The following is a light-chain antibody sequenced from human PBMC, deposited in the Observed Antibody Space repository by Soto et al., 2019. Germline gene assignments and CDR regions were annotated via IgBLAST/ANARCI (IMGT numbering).Light chain of an antibody. CDR3: QQRSNSIT. CDR1: RSVNNNY. CDR2: GAS. V-gene: IGKV3D-20*02. Sequence: EIVLTQSPGTLSLSPGERATLSCRASRSVNNNYLAWYQQKPGQAPRLLIFGASSRATGIPDRFTGSGSGTDFTLTISSLEPEDFAVYYCQQRSNSITFGQGTRLEIK. J-gene: IGKJ5*01.